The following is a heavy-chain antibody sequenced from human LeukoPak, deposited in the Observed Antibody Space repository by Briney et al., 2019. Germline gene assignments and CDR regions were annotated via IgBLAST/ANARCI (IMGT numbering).Heavy chain of an antibody. D-gene: IGHD5-18*01. J-gene: IGHJ4*02. Sequence: GRSLRLSCAASGFTFSSCGMHWVRQAPGKGLEWVAVIWYDGSNKYYADSVKGRSTISRDNSKNTLYLQMNSLRAEDTAVYYCAKDLDTATEFDYWGQGTLVTVSS. V-gene: IGHV3-33*06. CDR2: IWYDGSNK. CDR1: GFTFSSCG. CDR3: AKDLDTATEFDY.